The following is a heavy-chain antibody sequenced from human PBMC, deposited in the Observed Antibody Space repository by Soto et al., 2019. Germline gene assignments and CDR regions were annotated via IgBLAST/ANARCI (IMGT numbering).Heavy chain of an antibody. Sequence: SETLSLTCTVSGGSISSGDYYWSWIRQPPGKGLEWIGYIYYSGSTYYNPSLKSRVTISVDTSKNQFSLKLSSVTAADTAVYYCARREITMIVVVHDAFDIWGQGTMVTVS. V-gene: IGHV4-30-4*01. D-gene: IGHD3-22*01. CDR1: GGSISSGDYY. CDR3: ARREITMIVVVHDAFDI. CDR2: IYYSGST. J-gene: IGHJ3*02.